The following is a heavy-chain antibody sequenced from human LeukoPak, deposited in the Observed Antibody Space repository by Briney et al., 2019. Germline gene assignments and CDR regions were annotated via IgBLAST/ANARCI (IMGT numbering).Heavy chain of an antibody. D-gene: IGHD6-13*01. CDR3: ARVTWQHLLLWFDS. CDR2: TYYRSKWYD. Sequence: SQTLSLTCAISGDSVSNKTAAWNWIRQSPSRGLEWLGRTYYRSKWYDDYAVSVKSRITINPDTSKNQFSLQRNSVTPEDTAVYYCARVTWQHLLLWFDSWGQGTLVTVSS. V-gene: IGHV6-1*01. J-gene: IGHJ5*01. CDR1: GDSVSNKTAA.